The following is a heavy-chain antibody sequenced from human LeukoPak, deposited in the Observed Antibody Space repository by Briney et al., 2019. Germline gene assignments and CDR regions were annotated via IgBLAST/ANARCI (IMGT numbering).Heavy chain of an antibody. CDR3: ARDRITPSYYDFWSGYSPLGY. CDR2: INPNSGGT. J-gene: IGHJ4*02. Sequence: ASVKVSCKASGYTFTGYYMHWVRQAPGQGLEWMGWINPNSGGTNYARKFQGRVTMTRDTSISTAYMELSRLRSDDTAVYYCARDRITPSYYDFWSGYSPLGYWGQGTLVTVSS. D-gene: IGHD3-3*01. CDR1: GYTFTGYY. V-gene: IGHV1-2*02.